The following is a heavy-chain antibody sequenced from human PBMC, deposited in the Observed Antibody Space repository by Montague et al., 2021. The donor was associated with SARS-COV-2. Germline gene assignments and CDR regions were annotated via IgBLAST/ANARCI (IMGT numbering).Heavy chain of an antibody. V-gene: IGHV4-39*01. J-gene: IGHJ6*03. CDR2: IAYSGRT. Sequence: SETLSLTCTVSGGSVSSSPYDWGWIRQPPGRGLEWVGSIAYSGRTYFSRSLESRLTISVDSSENQFSLRLSSVTAADTAVYYCASSYYYGSGTYVYNYYMDVWGKGTTVTVSS. CDR1: GGSVSSSPYD. D-gene: IGHD3-10*01. CDR3: ASSYYYGSGTYVYNYYMDV.